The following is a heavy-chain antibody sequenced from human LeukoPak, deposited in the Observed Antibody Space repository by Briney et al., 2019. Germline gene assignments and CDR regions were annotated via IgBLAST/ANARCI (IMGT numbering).Heavy chain of an antibody. CDR3: ARVRRSDCSGGSCYSKVDY. J-gene: IGHJ4*02. D-gene: IGHD2-15*01. CDR1: GFTFSSHW. V-gene: IGHV3-74*01. Sequence: GGSLRLSCAASGFTFSSHWMHWVRQAPGKGLVWVSHINGDGSSTNYADSVKGRFTISRDNAKNTLYLQMNSLRAEDTAVYYCARVRRSDCSGGSCYSKVDYWGQGTLVTVSS. CDR2: INGDGSST.